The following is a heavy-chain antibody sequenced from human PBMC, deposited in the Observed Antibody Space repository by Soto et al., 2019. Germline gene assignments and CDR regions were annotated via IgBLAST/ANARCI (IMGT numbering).Heavy chain of an antibody. CDR1: GFTFSNFA. CDR3: AKDPSGASSWYYWYFDL. D-gene: IGHD6-13*01. Sequence: ESGGGLVQPGGSLRLSCAASGFTFSNFALSWVRQAPGKGLEWVSAISGSGLNTYYADSVKGRFTISRDNSKNTLYLQMNSLRAEDTALYYCAKDPSGASSWYYWYFDLWGRGTLLTVSS. V-gene: IGHV3-23*01. CDR2: ISGSGLNT. J-gene: IGHJ2*01.